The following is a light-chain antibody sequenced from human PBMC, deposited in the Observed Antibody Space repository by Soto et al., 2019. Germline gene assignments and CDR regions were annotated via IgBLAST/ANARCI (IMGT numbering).Light chain of an antibody. CDR2: GAS. V-gene: IGKV3-15*01. CDR3: QQYNNWPL. J-gene: IGKJ4*01. Sequence: EIVMTRSPATLSVSPGERATLSCRASQSVSSNLAWYQQKPGQAPRLLIYGASTRATGIPARFSGSGSGTEFTLTISSRQSEDFAVYYCQQYNNWPLFGGGTKVEIK. CDR1: QSVSSN.